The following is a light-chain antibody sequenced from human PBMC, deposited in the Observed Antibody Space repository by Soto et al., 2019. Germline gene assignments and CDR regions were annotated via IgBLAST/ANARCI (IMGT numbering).Light chain of an antibody. V-gene: IGKV3-20*01. CDR2: GSS. CDR3: QQYDNSQRT. CDR1: QSVRNTY. J-gene: IGKJ1*01. Sequence: EVVLTQSPGTLYLSPGERATLSCRASQSVRNTYLAWYQQKPGQAPRLLIFGSSSSATGIPDRFSGSGSGTDFTLTISRLEAEDFAVYYCQQYDNSQRTFGQGTKVEIK.